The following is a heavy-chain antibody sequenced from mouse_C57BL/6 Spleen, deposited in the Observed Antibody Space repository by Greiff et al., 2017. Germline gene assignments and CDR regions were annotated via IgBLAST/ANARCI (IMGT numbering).Heavy chain of an antibody. Sequence: QVQLQQPGAELVRPGSSVKLSCKASGYTFTSYWMHWVKQRPIQGLEWIGNIDPSDSDTHYNQKFKDKATLTVDKSSSTAYMQLSSLTSEDSAVYYCARGDLIPYWGQGTTLTVAS. CDR3: ARGDLIPY. V-gene: IGHV1-52*01. CDR1: GYTFTSYW. J-gene: IGHJ2*01. CDR2: IDPSDSDT.